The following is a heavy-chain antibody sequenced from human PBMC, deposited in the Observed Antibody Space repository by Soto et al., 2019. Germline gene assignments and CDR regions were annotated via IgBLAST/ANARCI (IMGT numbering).Heavy chain of an antibody. CDR3: VRGVDY. V-gene: IGHV3-30*03. J-gene: IGHJ4*02. CDR1: GFTFSSYG. CDR2: ISYDGSNK. D-gene: IGHD3-10*01. Sequence: QVQLVESGGGVVQPGRSLRLSCAASGFTFSSYGMHWVRQAPGKGLEWVAVISYDGSNKYYADSVKGRFTISRDNSKNTLYLQMNSLRAEETAVYYCVRGVDYWGQGTLVTVSS.